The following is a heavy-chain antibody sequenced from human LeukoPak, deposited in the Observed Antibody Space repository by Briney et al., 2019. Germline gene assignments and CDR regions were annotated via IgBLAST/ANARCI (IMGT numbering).Heavy chain of an antibody. CDR2: ISAYNGNT. Sequence: GASVKISCKASGYTSTSYGISSVRQAPGQGLEWRGWISAYNGNTNYAQKRQGGVTMTTDTSTSKAYMELRSLRSDDTAVCCCVIDYLAYYYDSSGYLDRCGEGALGTVSS. CDR1: GYTSTSYG. CDR3: VIDYLAYYYDSSGYLDR. D-gene: IGHD3-22*01. J-gene: IGHJ5*02. V-gene: IGHV1-18*01.